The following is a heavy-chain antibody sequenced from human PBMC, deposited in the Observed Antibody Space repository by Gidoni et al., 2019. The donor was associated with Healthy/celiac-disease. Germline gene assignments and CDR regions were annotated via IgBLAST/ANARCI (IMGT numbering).Heavy chain of an antibody. CDR2: INHSGST. Sequence: QVQLQQWGAGLLKPSETLSLTCAVYGGSFSGYYWSWIRQPPGKGLEWIGEINHSGSTNYNPSLKSRVTISVDTSKNQFSLKLSSVTAADTAVYYCARGRQQQWLARGGTFDYWGQGTLVTVSS. J-gene: IGHJ4*02. V-gene: IGHV4-34*01. D-gene: IGHD6-19*01. CDR1: GGSFSGYY. CDR3: ARGRQQQWLARGGTFDY.